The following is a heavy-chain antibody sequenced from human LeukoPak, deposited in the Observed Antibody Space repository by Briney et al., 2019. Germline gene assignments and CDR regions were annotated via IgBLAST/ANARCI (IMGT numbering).Heavy chain of an antibody. D-gene: IGHD3-22*01. Sequence: ASVKVSCKASGGTFSSYAISWVRQAPGQGLEWMGGIIPILGTANYAQKFQGRVTITADESTGTAYMELSSLRSEDTAVYYCARIRDDDSSGYYYGWFDPWGQGTLVTVSS. V-gene: IGHV1-69*01. CDR3: ARIRDDDSSGYYYGWFDP. J-gene: IGHJ5*02. CDR1: GGTFSSYA. CDR2: IIPILGTA.